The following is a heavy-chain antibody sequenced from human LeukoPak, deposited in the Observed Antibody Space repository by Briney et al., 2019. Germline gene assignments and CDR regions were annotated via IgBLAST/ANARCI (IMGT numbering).Heavy chain of an antibody. CDR2: INWNGGST. J-gene: IGHJ5*02. CDR3: ARGRPPRYSSSSQGRWFDP. V-gene: IGHV3-20*04. CDR1: GFTFDDYG. Sequence: GGSLRLSCAASGFTFDDYGMSWVRQAPGKGLEWVSGINWNGGSTGYADSVKGRFTISRDNAKNSLYLQMNSLRAEDTAVYYCARGRPPRYSSSSQGRWFDPWGQGTLVTVSS. D-gene: IGHD6-6*01.